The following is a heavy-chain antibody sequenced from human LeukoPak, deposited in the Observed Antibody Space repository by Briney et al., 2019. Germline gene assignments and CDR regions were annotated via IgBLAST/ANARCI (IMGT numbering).Heavy chain of an antibody. J-gene: IGHJ4*02. Sequence: SETLSLTCTVSGASISSSSYYWGWIRQPPGKGLEWIGSISYSGGTYFNPSLKSRLTISVDTSKNQLLLNLSSVTAADTAVYYCARARGREHYDSSGYLGYWGQGTLVTVSS. V-gene: IGHV4-39*01. CDR3: ARARGREHYDSSGYLGY. D-gene: IGHD3-22*01. CDR1: GASISSSSYY. CDR2: ISYSGGT.